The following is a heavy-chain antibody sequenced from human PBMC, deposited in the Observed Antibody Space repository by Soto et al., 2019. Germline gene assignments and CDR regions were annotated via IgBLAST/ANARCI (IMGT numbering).Heavy chain of an antibody. J-gene: IGHJ5*02. Sequence: QITLKESGPTLVKPTQTLTLTCTFSGFSLSTSGVGVGWIRQPPGKALEWLALIYWDDDKRYSPYLKSRLTINKEPSKNQVVLTMPHMDPVDTATYYCAHSLIGYYYDSRGSTRSDPWGQGTLVTVSS. CDR3: AHSLIGYYYDSRGSTRSDP. D-gene: IGHD3-22*01. CDR2: IYWDDDK. V-gene: IGHV2-5*02. CDR1: GFSLSTSGVG.